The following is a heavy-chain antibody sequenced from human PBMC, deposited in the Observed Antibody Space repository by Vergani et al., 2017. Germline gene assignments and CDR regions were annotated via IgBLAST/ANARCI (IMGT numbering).Heavy chain of an antibody. CDR2: ISGSGGST. V-gene: IGHV3-23*01. J-gene: IGHJ6*02. CDR1: GFTFSSYA. CDR3: ARDPVLRYFDWLLSHPITGGMDV. D-gene: IGHD3-9*01. Sequence: EVQLLESGGGLVQPGGSLRLSCAASGFTFSSYAMSWVRQAPGKGLEWVSAISGSGGSTYYADSVKGRFTISRDNAKNSLYLQMNSLRAEDTAVYYCARDPVLRYFDWLLSHPITGGMDVWGQGTTVTVSS.